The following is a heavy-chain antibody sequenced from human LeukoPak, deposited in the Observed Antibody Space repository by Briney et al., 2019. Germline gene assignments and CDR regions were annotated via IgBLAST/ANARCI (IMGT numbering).Heavy chain of an antibody. Sequence: SETLSLTCTVSGRSISTYYWSWIRQPPGKGLEWIGYIYYSGSTNYNPCPKSQATISVDTAKNHFSLKLISVTAADTAVYSCARRMGGDYGRWFDPCGQGILVTVSS. J-gene: IGHJ5*02. CDR3: ARRMGGDYGRWFDP. V-gene: IGHV4-59*08. CDR1: GRSISTYY. D-gene: IGHD4-17*01. CDR2: IYYSGST.